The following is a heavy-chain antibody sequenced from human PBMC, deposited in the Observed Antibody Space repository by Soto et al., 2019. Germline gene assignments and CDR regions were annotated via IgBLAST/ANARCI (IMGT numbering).Heavy chain of an antibody. V-gene: IGHV5-10-1*01. Sequence: GEAPMICSKGSGYSFTSHCISRVRQMPGKGLEWMGRIDPSDSYTNYSPSFQGHVTISADKSISTAYLQWSSLKASDTAMYYCARHYYGDYEDDWGQGTLVTAPQ. CDR2: IDPSDSYT. CDR3: ARHYYGDYEDD. CDR1: GYSFTSHC. J-gene: IGHJ4*02. D-gene: IGHD4-17*01.